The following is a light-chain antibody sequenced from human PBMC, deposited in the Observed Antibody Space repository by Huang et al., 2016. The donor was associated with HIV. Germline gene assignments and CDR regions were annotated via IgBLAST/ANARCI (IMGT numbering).Light chain of an antibody. Sequence: DIQMTQSPPTLSASVGDRVNITCRVSQSVASWLAWYQQKPGKAPKLLIYQASLLASGAPSRFSGSGSETEFTLTIADLQPDDSATYYCQQYSTFPMYTFAQGTKLEI. CDR2: QAS. J-gene: IGKJ2*01. V-gene: IGKV1-5*03. CDR1: QSVASW. CDR3: QQYSTFPMYT.